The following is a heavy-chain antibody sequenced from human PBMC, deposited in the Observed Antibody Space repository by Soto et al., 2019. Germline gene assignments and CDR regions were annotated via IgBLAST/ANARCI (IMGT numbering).Heavy chain of an antibody. CDR3: TTDPVTMIVVVPSSG. CDR2: IKSKTDGGTT. Sequence: GGSLRLSCAASGFTFSNAWMNWVRQAPGKGLEWVGSIKSKTDGGTTDYAAPVKGRFTISRDDSKNTLYLQMNSLKTEDTAVYYCTTDPVTMIVVVPSSGWGQGTLVTVSS. J-gene: IGHJ4*02. D-gene: IGHD3-22*01. V-gene: IGHV3-15*07. CDR1: GFTFSNAW.